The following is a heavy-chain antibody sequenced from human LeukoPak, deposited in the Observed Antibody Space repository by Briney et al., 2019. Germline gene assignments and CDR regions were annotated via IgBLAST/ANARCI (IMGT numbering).Heavy chain of an antibody. D-gene: IGHD3-10*01. V-gene: IGHV5-51*01. J-gene: IGHJ3*02. CDR1: GYRFTNYW. Sequence: PGESLQISCKGSGYRFTNYWIAWVRPMPGQGLEWMAIIYPGDSDARYSPSFQGQVTISVDESISTTYLRWSSLKASDTAMYYCARRGWGFGEPKRDHDTFDIWGQGTMVTVSS. CDR3: ARRGWGFGEPKRDHDTFDI. CDR2: IYPGDSDA.